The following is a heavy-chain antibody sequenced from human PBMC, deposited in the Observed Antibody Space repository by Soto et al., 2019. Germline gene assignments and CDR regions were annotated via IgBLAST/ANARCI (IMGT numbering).Heavy chain of an antibody. V-gene: IGHV4-61*08. CDR3: TREQSDDNYSDP. J-gene: IGHJ5*02. CDR2: IYYSGGT. CDR1: GAARSGVGEC. D-gene: IGHD6-19*01. Sequence: ITGALCGAARSGVGECCTWGRQPPGKGLEWLGYIYYSGGTNYNPSLKSRVTISLDKSKSQFSLRLITVTAADTAVYYCTREQSDDNYSDPWGQRTPVPV.